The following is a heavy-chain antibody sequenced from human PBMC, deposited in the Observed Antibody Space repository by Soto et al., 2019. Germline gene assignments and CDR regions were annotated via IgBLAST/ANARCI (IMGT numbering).Heavy chain of an antibody. CDR3: AKDDGSSWYVDF. J-gene: IGHJ4*02. V-gene: IGHV3-23*01. Sequence: EVQLLESGGGLVQPGGSLRLSCAASGFTFSSYAMSWVRQAPGKGLEWVSSVGSGGGRTYYADSVKGRFTISRDNSKNTLYLQMNSLRAEDTAVYYCAKDDGSSWYVDFWGPGTLVTVSS. CDR2: VGSGGGRT. CDR1: GFTFSSYA. D-gene: IGHD6-13*01.